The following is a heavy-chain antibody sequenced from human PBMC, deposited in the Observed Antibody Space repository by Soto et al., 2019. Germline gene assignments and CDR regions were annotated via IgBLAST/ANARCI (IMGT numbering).Heavy chain of an antibody. CDR2: ITGGATNA. CDR3: AKEAARPGPCDS. CDR1: GFTFSSYP. Sequence: EVQLLESGGGLVQPGGSLRLSCEASGFTFSSYPMSWVRQAPGKGLEWISGITGGATNAYYADSVKGRITISRDNSKNTLYLQSNSLRAEDTAVYYCAKEAARPGPCDSWGQGTLVTVSS. D-gene: IGHD6-6*01. V-gene: IGHV3-23*01. J-gene: IGHJ4*02.